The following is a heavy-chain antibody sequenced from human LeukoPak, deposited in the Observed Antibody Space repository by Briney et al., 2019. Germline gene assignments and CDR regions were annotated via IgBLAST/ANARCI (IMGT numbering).Heavy chain of an antibody. J-gene: IGHJ3*02. V-gene: IGHV3-7*01. Sequence: PGGSLRLSCAASGFTFSSYWMSWVRQAPGKGLEWVANIKQDGSEKYYVDSVKSRFTISRDNAKNSLYLQMNSLRAEDTAVYYCARSGPVGATYLGAFDIWGQGTMVTVSS. CDR3: ARSGPVGATYLGAFDI. CDR1: GFTFSSYW. D-gene: IGHD1-26*01. CDR2: IKQDGSEK.